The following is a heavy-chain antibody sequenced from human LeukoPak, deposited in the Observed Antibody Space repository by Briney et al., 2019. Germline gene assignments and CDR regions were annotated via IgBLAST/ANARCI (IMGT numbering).Heavy chain of an antibody. CDR1: GFTFSSYW. D-gene: IGHD6-13*01. Sequence: GGSLRLSCAASGFTFSSYWMSWVRQAPGKGLEWVANIKQDGSEKYYVDSVKGRFTISRDNAKNSLYLQMNSLRAEDTAVYYCAGDLPPLAAAGPFDYWGQGILVTVSS. J-gene: IGHJ4*02. V-gene: IGHV3-7*01. CDR2: IKQDGSEK. CDR3: AGDLPPLAAAGPFDY.